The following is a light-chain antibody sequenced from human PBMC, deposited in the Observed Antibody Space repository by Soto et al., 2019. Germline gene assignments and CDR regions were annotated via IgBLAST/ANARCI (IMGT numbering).Light chain of an antibody. V-gene: IGKV3-15*01. CDR2: NAA. Sequence: EIVMTQSPATLSVSPGERATLSCRASQRIDTSLAWYQQRPGQAPRLLLYNAATRATGIPARFSGRGFGTEFTLTISSLQSEDFAVYYCQQYNNWPFTFGPGTKVDIK. J-gene: IGKJ3*01. CDR3: QQYNNWPFT. CDR1: QRIDTS.